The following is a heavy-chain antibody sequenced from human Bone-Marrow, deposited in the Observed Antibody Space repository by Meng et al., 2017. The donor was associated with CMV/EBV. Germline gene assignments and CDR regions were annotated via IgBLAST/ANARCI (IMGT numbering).Heavy chain of an antibody. J-gene: IGHJ4*02. CDR3: ARDPVVSGDYYFDY. Sequence: GESLKISCAASGFTLSSYAMIWVRQTPGKGLEWLSFITSSSTLIYQADSVKGRFTVSRDNAKNSLYLQMNSLRAEDTAVYYCARDPVVSGDYYFDYWGQGKLVTVSS. D-gene: IGHD2-15*01. CDR1: GFTLSSYA. V-gene: IGHV3-21*01. CDR2: ITSSSTLI.